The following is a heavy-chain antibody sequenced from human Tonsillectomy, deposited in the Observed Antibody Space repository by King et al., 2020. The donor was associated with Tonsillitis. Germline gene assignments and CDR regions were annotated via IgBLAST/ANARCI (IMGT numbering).Heavy chain of an antibody. CDR2: IRSKANSYAT. Sequence: VQLVESGGGLVQPGGSLKLSCAASGFTFSGSAMHWVRQASGKGLEWVGRIRSKANSYATAYAASVKGRFTISQDDSKNTAYLQMNSLKTEDTAVYYCTRRVEGPLNYSGQGTLVTVSS. J-gene: IGHJ4*02. CDR1: GFTFSGSA. CDR3: TRRVEGPLNY. V-gene: IGHV3-73*02.